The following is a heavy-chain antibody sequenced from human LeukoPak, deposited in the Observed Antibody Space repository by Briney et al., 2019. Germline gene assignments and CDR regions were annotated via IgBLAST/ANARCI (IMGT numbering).Heavy chain of an antibody. J-gene: IGHJ5*02. D-gene: IGHD6-13*01. Sequence: PSETLSLTCTVSGGSISSSSYYWGWIRQPPGKGLEWIGSIYYSGSTYYNPSLKSRVTISVDTSKNQFSLKLSSVTAADTAVYYCARVKYSSSWHSNWFDPWGQGTLVTVSS. CDR1: GGSISSSSYY. CDR2: IYYSGST. V-gene: IGHV4-39*07. CDR3: ARVKYSSSWHSNWFDP.